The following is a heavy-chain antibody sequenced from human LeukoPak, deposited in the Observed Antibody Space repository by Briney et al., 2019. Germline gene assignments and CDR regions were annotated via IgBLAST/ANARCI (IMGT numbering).Heavy chain of an antibody. D-gene: IGHD3-22*01. CDR2: IRSKANSYAT. Sequence: GGSLRLSCAASGFTFSGSAMHWVRQASGNGLEWVGRIRSKANSYATAYAASVKGRFTISRDDSKNTAYLQMNSLKTEDTAVYYCLPTYYYDSSGYYWGQGTLVTISS. V-gene: IGHV3-73*01. J-gene: IGHJ4*02. CDR3: LPTYYYDSSGYY. CDR1: GFTFSGSA.